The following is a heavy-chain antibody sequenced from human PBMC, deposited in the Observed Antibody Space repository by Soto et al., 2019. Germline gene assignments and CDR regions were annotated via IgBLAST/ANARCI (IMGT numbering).Heavy chain of an antibody. Sequence: QVQLVESGGGVVKPGRSLRLSCAASGFTFSSYAMHWFRQAPGKGLKWVAFISYDGSNKYYADSVKGRFTISRDNSKNTRYLQMNSLRAEDTAVYYCARVIAVPGEDAFDIWGQGTMVTVSS. CDR2: ISYDGSNK. CDR1: GFTFSSYA. J-gene: IGHJ3*02. CDR3: ARVIAVPGEDAFDI. V-gene: IGHV3-30-3*01. D-gene: IGHD3-10*01.